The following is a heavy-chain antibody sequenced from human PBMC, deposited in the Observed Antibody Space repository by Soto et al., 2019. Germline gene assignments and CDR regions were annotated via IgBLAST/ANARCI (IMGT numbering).Heavy chain of an antibody. V-gene: IGHV3-7*03. Sequence: PGGSLRLSCVASAFVLRDYPMNWVRQAPGKGLEWVANINRRGSEANYAASVRGRFTISRDNARNLLYLQMNSLRADDTAVYCCVRGTTTPGLDDWGQGSLVVVSS. CDR2: INRRGSEA. J-gene: IGHJ4*02. D-gene: IGHD1-7*01. CDR1: AFVLRDYP. CDR3: VRGTTTPGLDD.